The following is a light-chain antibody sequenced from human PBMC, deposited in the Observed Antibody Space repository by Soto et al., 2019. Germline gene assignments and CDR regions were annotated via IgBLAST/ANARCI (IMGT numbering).Light chain of an antibody. Sequence: EIQMTQSPASLSASVGDRVTLSCRASQIISSFLNWYQQEPGKAPKLLIYGASSLPPGVPSRFSGGGSGTDFTLTISSLQPEEFATYYCQQSYSSPCTFGQGTELEIK. CDR2: GAS. CDR3: QQSYSSPCT. V-gene: IGKV1-39*01. J-gene: IGKJ2*02. CDR1: QIISSF.